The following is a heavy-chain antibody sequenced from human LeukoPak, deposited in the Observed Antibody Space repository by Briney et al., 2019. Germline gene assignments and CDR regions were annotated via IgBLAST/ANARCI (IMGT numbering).Heavy chain of an antibody. D-gene: IGHD5-18*01. J-gene: IGHJ6*02. CDR1: GFTVSSNY. V-gene: IGHV3-53*01. CDR3: AGYGYYYYYGMDV. CDR2: IYSGGST. Sequence: PGGSLRLSCAASGFTVSSNYMSWVRQAPGKGLEWVSVIYSGGSTYYADSVKGQFTISRDNSKNTLYLQMNSLRAEDTAVYYCAGYGYYYYYGMDVWGQGTTVTVSS.